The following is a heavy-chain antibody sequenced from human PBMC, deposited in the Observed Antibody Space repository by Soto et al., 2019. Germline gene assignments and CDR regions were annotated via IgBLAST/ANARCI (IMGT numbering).Heavy chain of an antibody. CDR2: ISYDGSNK. D-gene: IGHD1-26*01. J-gene: IGHJ4*02. Sequence: GGSRRLSCAASGFTFSSYGMPWVRQAPGKGLEWVAVISYDGSNKYYADSVKGRFTISRDNSKNTLYLQMNSLRAEDTAVYYCAKGIVKEMGYFDYWGQGTLVTVSS. V-gene: IGHV3-30*18. CDR3: AKGIVKEMGYFDY. CDR1: GFTFSSYG.